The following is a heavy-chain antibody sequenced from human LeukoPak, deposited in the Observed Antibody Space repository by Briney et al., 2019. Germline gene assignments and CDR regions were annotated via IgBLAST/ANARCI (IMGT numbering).Heavy chain of an antibody. V-gene: IGHV3-66*01. CDR1: GFTVSSNY. Sequence: GGSLRLSCAASGFTVSSNYMSWVRQAPGKGLEWVSVIYSGGSTYYADSVKGRFTISRDNSKNTLYLQMNSLRAEDTAVYYCARTQLLPDDVLDIWGQGTMVTVSS. CDR2: IYSGGST. CDR3: ARTQLLPDDVLDI. D-gene: IGHD2-21*01. J-gene: IGHJ3*02.